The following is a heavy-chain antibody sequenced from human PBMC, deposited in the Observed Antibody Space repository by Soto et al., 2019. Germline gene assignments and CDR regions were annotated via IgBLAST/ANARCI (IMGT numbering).Heavy chain of an antibody. V-gene: IGHV3-30-3*01. CDR2: ISYDGSNK. D-gene: IGHD3-3*01. J-gene: IGHJ4*02. CDR1: GFTFSSYA. CDR3: ARGGLRSITIFGVVDY. Sequence: GGSLRLSCAASGFTFSSYAMYWVRQAPGKGLEWVAVISYDGSNKYYADSVKGRFTISRDNSKNTLYLQMNSLRAEDTAVYYCARGGLRSITIFGVVDYWGQGTLVTVSS.